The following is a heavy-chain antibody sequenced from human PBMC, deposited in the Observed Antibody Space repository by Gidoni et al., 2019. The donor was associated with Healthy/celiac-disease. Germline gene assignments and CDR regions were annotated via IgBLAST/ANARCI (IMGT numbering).Heavy chain of an antibody. D-gene: IGHD1-26*01. CDR3: ARDPPGATHYYYYGMDV. V-gene: IGHV1-69*01. J-gene: IGHJ6*02. CDR2: IIPIYGTA. Sequence: QVQLVQSGAEVKKPGSSVKVSCKASGGPFSSSAISWVRQAPGPGLEWMGGIIPIYGTANYAQKFQGRVTITADESTSTAYMELSSLRSEDTAVYYCARDPPGATHYYYYGMDVWGQGTTVTVSS. CDR1: GGPFSSSA.